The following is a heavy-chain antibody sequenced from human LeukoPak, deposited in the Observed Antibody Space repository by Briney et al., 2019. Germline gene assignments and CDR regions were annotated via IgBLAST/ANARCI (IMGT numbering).Heavy chain of an antibody. V-gene: IGHV4-59*01. CDR2: VYYNGDI. D-gene: IGHD3-22*01. CDR1: GVPISTYY. J-gene: IGHJ4*01. CDR3: ATTWYYDSRGYLFDD. Sequence: SETLSLTCSVSGVPISTYYWSWLRQSPGKGLEWIACVYYNGDIMYNPSLKSRVTISLDTSKNQFSLSMTSVTAADTAVYFCATTWYYDSRGYLFDDWGHGTLVTVSS.